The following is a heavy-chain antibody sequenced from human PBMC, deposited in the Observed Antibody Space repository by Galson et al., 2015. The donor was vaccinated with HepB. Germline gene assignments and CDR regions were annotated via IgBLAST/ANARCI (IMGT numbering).Heavy chain of an antibody. CDR3: AYGLDV. J-gene: IGHJ6*02. CDR2: TYYRSKWYK. CDR1: GDSVSSNSAA. V-gene: IGHV6-1*01. Sequence: CAISGDSVSSNSAAWNWIRQSPSRGLEWLGRTYYRSKWYKDYAVSVKGRITTNTDTSKNQVSLQLSSVTPEDTAVYYCAYGLDVWGQGTTVTVSS.